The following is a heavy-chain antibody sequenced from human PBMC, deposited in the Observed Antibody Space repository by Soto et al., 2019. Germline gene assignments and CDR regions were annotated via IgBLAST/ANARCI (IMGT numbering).Heavy chain of an antibody. CDR2: IHSDGSST. CDR1: GFTFSYYW. CDR3: ARGARGACAL. Sequence: EVQLVESGGGLVRPGGSLRLSCAASGFTFSYYWMHWVRQAPGKGLVWVSRIHSDGSSTTYADFVKGRFIISRDNEWNTGDLQMNSGSVEHKAVYYCARGARGACALWGQGTVVTVSS. V-gene: IGHV3-74*01. D-gene: IGHD1-26*01. J-gene: IGHJ3*01.